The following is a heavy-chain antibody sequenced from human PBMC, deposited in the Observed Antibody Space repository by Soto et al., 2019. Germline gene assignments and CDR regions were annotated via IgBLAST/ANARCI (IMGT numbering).Heavy chain of an antibody. CDR3: IQSRCGGDCLQSYASHYYYGMDV. V-gene: IGHV2-5*02. J-gene: IGHJ6*02. CDR2: IYWDDDK. CDR1: GFSLSTSGVG. D-gene: IGHD2-21*02. Sequence: QITLKESGPTLVKPTQTLTLTCTFSGFSLSTSGVGVGWIRQPPGKALEWLALIYWDDDKRNSPSLRSRLTISKDTSNTQVVHTMTNMDPVDTATYYCIQSRCGGDCLQSYASHYYYGMDVWGQGTTVTVSS.